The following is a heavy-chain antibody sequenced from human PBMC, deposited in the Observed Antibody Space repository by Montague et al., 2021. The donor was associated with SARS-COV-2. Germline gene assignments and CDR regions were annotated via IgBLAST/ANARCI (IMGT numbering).Heavy chain of an antibody. Sequence: SETLSLTCAVHGGSFSTYSWNWIRQPPGKGLEWIGEIHHGGSTNYNPSLKSRVTISADTSKNQFSLKLTSVAAADTAVYYCARLGDGVVPSPILGVGPYYSYYYMDVCGKCTKVAVSS. J-gene: IGHJ6*03. CDR1: GGSFSTYS. V-gene: IGHV4-34*01. CDR3: ARLGDGVVPSPILGVGPYYSYYYMDV. D-gene: IGHD3-10*01. CDR2: IHHGGST.